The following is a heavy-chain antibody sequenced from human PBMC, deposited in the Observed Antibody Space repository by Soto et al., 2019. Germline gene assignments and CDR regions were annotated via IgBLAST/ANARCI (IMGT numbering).Heavy chain of an antibody. CDR2: IDGSGGAT. J-gene: IGHJ5*02. CDR1: GFPFGITD. D-gene: IGHD3-10*01. Sequence: GSLSLSCAASGFPFGITDMSWVRQAPGKGLEWVSTIDGSGGATHYADSVKGRFTISRDNSKNTVFLQMSSLRADDTAVYYCAKNSGWFNTWGQGTLVTVSS. CDR3: AKNSGWFNT. V-gene: IGHV3-23*01.